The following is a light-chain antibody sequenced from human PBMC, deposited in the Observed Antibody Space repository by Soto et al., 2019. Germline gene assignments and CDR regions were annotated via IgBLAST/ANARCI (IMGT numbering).Light chain of an antibody. CDR2: DAS. J-gene: IGKJ1*01. CDR1: QSVSSSY. Sequence: EIVLTQSPGTLSLSPGERATLSCRSSQSVSSSYLAWYQQKPGQAPRLLIYDASSRATGIPDRFSGSGSGTDFTLTISRLEPEDFAVYYCQQYGSSPTFGQGPRWKSN. V-gene: IGKV3-20*01. CDR3: QQYGSSPT.